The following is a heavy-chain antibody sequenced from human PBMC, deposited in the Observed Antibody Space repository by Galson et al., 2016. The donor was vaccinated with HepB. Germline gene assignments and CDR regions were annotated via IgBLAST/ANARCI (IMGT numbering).Heavy chain of an antibody. CDR2: IYWDDDK. CDR3: AHRKRIFGVGDHGCGV. V-gene: IGHV2-5*08. CDR1: GFSLSTSGMS. Sequence: PSLVKPTQTLTLTCTFSGFSLSTSGMSVNWIRQPPGKALEWLALIYWDDDKRFSPSLKSRLTITRDTSKNQVALTMTNMDPVDTATYYCAHRKRIFGVGDHGCGVCGQGTTVTGSS. J-gene: IGHJ6*02. D-gene: IGHD3-3*01.